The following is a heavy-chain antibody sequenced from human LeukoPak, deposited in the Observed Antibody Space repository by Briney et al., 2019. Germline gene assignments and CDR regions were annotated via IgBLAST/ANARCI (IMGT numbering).Heavy chain of an antibody. V-gene: IGHV1-69*13. J-gene: IGHJ4*02. D-gene: IGHD4-23*01. CDR3: ARLIGNSDMGYFDY. Sequence: ASVTVSCTASGGTFSSYAISWVRQAPGQGLEWMGGIIPIFGTANYAQKFQGRVTITADESTSTAYMELSSLRSEDTAVYYCARLIGNSDMGYFDYWGQGTLVTVSS. CDR1: GGTFSSYA. CDR2: IIPIFGTA.